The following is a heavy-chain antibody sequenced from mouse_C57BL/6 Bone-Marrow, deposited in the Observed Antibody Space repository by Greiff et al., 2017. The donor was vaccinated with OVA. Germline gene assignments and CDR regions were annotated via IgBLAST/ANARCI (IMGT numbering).Heavy chain of an antibody. CDR2: IDPSDSYT. Sequence: VKQRPGQGLEWIGEIDPSDSYTNYNQKFKGKSTLTVDKSSSTAYMQLSSLTSEDSAVYYCARRDTHWYFDVWGTGTTVTVSS. V-gene: IGHV1-69*01. CDR3: ARRDTHWYFDV. J-gene: IGHJ1*03. D-gene: IGHD3-3*01.